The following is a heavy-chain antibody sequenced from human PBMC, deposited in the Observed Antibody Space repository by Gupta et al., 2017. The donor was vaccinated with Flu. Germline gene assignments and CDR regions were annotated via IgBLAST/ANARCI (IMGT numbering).Heavy chain of an antibody. Sequence: EVQLLESGGGLLQPGGSLKLSCAASGFTFSSFAMNLVRQAPGKGLEWVSTISSAADRTYYADSVQGRFTISRDNSKNTVYLLMNSLRAEDAAVYYCAKRSTLGSCNGPSCSFDYWGQGTLVSVSS. J-gene: IGHJ4*02. CDR2: ISSAADRT. D-gene: IGHD2-15*01. V-gene: IGHV3-23*01. CDR1: GFTFSSFA. CDR3: AKRSTLGSCNGPSCSFDY.